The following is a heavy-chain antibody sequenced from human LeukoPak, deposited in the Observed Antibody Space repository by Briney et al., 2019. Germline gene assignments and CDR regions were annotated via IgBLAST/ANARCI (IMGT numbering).Heavy chain of an antibody. CDR2: ISGSGGST. D-gene: IGHD5-12*01. J-gene: IGHJ4*02. V-gene: IGHV3-23*01. Sequence: GGSLRLSCAASGFTFSSYWMSWVRQAPGKGLEWVSAISGSGGSTYYADSVKGRFTISRDNSKNTLYLQMNSLRAEDTAVYYCAKYGGYDWRPTDYWGQGTLVTVSS. CDR3: AKYGGYDWRPTDY. CDR1: GFTFSSYW.